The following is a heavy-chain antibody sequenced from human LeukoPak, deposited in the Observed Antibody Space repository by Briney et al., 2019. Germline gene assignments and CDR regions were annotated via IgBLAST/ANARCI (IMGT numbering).Heavy chain of an antibody. V-gene: IGHV4-39*07. D-gene: IGHD5-18*01. CDR1: GGSINSSSYY. J-gene: IGHJ5*02. CDR3: ARDLAGYGNNWFDP. Sequence: SQTLSLTCAVSGGSINSSSYYWGWIRQPPGKGLEWIGSIYYSGSTYYNPSLKSRVTISVDTSENQFSLKLSSVTAADTAVYYCARDLAGYGNNWFDPWGQGTLVTVSS. CDR2: IYYSGST.